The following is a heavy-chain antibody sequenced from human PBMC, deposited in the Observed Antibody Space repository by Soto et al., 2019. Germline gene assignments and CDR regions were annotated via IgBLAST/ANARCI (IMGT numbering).Heavy chain of an antibody. CDR2: INHSGST. CDR3: ARSFGRGYSFFRWDY. D-gene: IGHD5-18*01. Sequence: SETLSLTCAVYGGSFSGYYWSWIRQPPGKGLEWIGEINHSGSTNYNPSLKSRVTISVDTSKNQFSLKLSSVTAADTAVYYCARSFGRGYSFFRWDYGGQGTRVTAS. J-gene: IGHJ4*02. V-gene: IGHV4-34*01. CDR1: GGSFSGYY.